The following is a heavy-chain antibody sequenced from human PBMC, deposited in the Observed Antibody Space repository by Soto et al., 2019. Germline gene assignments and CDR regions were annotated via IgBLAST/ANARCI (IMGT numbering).Heavy chain of an antibody. V-gene: IGHV3-30*03. CDR2: ILYGGTTE. Sequence: QVQLVESGGGVVQPGRSLRLSCAASGFTFRDYGMHWDRQAPGKGLEWVAVILYGGTTEYYADSVRGRFTISRDNSKATLFLQLSSLRPDDTALYYCARGGTYGLDVWGQGTAVTVSS. J-gene: IGHJ6*02. CDR3: ARGGTYGLDV. CDR1: GFTFRDYG. D-gene: IGHD5-12*01.